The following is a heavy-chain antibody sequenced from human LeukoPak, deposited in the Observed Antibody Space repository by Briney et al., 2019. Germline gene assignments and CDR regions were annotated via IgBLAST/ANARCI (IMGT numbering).Heavy chain of an antibody. J-gene: IGHJ4*02. D-gene: IGHD6-13*01. CDR1: GFTFSSYA. CDR3: TGHHQAYSRTY. Sequence: GGSLRLSCAASGFTFSSYAMKWVRQAPGKGLEWVSGISGSGGITHYADSVRGRFTISRDNSKNTLYLQMNSLRAEDTAVYYCTGHHQAYSRTYWGQGTLVTVSS. CDR2: ISGSGGIT. V-gene: IGHV3-23*01.